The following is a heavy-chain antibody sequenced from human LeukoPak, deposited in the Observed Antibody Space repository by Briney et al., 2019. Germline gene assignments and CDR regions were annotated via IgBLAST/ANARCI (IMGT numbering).Heavy chain of an antibody. J-gene: IGHJ4*02. CDR1: GFTFSSYG. CDR2: ISGSGGST. Sequence: GGSLRLSCAASGFTFSSYGVSWVRKAPGKGLDLVSAISGSGGSTYYADSVKGRLTIFRDNSKNSLYLQMNSLRAEDTAVYYCAHYYGSGSKVDYWSQETLVTVHS. V-gene: IGHV3-23*01. CDR3: AHYYGSGSKVDY. D-gene: IGHD3-10*01.